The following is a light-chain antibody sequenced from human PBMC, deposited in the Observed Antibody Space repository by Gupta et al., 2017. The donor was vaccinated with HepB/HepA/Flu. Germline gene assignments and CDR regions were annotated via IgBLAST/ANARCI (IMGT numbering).Light chain of an antibody. CDR1: QSLVHTDGNIF. CDR3: MQGTFWRS. CDR2: KVS. V-gene: IGKV2-30*02. Sequence: EVVMTQSTLSLPVTLGQSASISCKSSQSLVHTDGNIFLNWFHQRPGQSPRRLIYKVSNRDSGVPDRFSGSGSDTDFTLKISRVEAEDVGVYYCMQGTFWRSFGQGTKVEI. J-gene: IGKJ1*01.